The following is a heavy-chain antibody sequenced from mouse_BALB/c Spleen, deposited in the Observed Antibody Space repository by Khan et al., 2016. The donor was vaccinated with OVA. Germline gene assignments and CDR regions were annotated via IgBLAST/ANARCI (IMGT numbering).Heavy chain of an antibody. Sequence: QVRLQQSGAELARPGASVKLSCKASGYTFTDYYINWVKQRTGQGLEWIGEIYPGSGNTYYNEKFKDKATLTADKSSTTAYMQLSSLTSEDSAVDFCARRNYCGYTFAYWGQGTLVTVSA. CDR1: GYTFTDYY. CDR3: ARRNYCGYTFAY. J-gene: IGHJ3*01. D-gene: IGHD1-2*01. V-gene: IGHV1-77*01. CDR2: IYPGSGNT.